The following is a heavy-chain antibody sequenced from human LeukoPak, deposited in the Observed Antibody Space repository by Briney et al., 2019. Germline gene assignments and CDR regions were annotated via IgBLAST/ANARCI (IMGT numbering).Heavy chain of an antibody. J-gene: IGHJ4*02. CDR2: ISGSGGST. Sequence: GGSLRLSRAASGFTFSSYAMSWVRQAPGKGLEWVSVISGSGGSTYYVDSVEGRFTISRDNSKNTLFLQMNSLRAEDTAVYYCAKRGYDRGGYYGYFDYWGQGTLVTVSS. V-gene: IGHV3-23*01. D-gene: IGHD3-22*01. CDR1: GFTFSSYA. CDR3: AKRGYDRGGYYGYFDY.